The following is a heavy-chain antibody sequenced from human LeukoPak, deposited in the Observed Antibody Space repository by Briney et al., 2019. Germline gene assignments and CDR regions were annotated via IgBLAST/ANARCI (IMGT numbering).Heavy chain of an antibody. V-gene: IGHV3-23*01. J-gene: IGHJ6*02. CDR1: GFTFSSYA. Sequence: GGSLRLSCAASGFTFSSYAMSWVRQAPGKGLEWVSAISGGGGSTYYADSVKGRFTISRDNSKNTLYLQMNSLRAEDTAVYYCAKDLRPSITIFGVAYYYYGMDVWGQGTTVTVSS. D-gene: IGHD3-3*01. CDR3: AKDLRPSITIFGVAYYYYGMDV. CDR2: ISGGGGST.